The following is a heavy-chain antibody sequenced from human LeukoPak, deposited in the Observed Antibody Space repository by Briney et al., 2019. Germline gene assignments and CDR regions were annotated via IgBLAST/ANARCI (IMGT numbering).Heavy chain of an antibody. J-gene: IGHJ3*02. Sequence: GESLKISCKGSGYRFTSYWIGWVRQLPGKGLEWMGIIYPGDSDTRYSPSFQGQVTISADKSISTAYLQWSSLKASDTAMYYCASFGWLGDDAFDIWGQGTMVTVSS. V-gene: IGHV5-51*01. D-gene: IGHD3-10*01. CDR1: GYRFTSYW. CDR3: ASFGWLGDDAFDI. CDR2: IYPGDSDT.